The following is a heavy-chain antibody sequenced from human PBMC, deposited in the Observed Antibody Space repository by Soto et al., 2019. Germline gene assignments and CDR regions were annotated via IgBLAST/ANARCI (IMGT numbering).Heavy chain of an antibody. CDR2: IVVGSGNT. CDR1: GFTFTSSA. J-gene: IGHJ6*02. D-gene: IGHD5-12*01. CDR3: ARTNEMATIGHYYYYYGMDV. V-gene: IGHV1-58*01. Sequence: SVKVSCKASGFTFTSSAVQWVRQARGQRLEWIGWIVVGSGNTNYAQKFQERVTITRDMSTSTAYMELSSLRSEDTAVYYCARTNEMATIGHYYYYYGMDVWGQGTTVTVSS.